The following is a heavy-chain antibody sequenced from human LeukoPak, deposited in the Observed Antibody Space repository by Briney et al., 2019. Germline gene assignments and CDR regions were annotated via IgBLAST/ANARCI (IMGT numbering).Heavy chain of an antibody. CDR3: ARYCSSTSCFPIAVAGSGFDY. Sequence: MSSETLSLTCTVSGVSISSYYWSWIRQPPGKGLEWIGYIYYSGSTNYNPSLKSRVTISVDTSKNQFPLKLSSVTAADTAVYYCARYCSSTSCFPIAVAGSGFDYWGQGTLVTVSS. D-gene: IGHD2-2*01. V-gene: IGHV4-59*01. J-gene: IGHJ4*02. CDR2: IYYSGST. CDR1: GVSISSYY.